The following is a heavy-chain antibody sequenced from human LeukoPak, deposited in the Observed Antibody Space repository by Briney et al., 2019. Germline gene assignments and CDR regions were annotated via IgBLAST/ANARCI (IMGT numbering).Heavy chain of an antibody. J-gene: IGHJ6*03. CDR3: AREGITGTTWSYYYYYMDV. Sequence: PSETLSLTCTVSGGSISSGSYYWSWIRQPAGKGLEWIGRIYTSGSTNYNPSLKSRVTISVDTSKNQFSLKLSSVTAADTAVYYCAREGITGTTWSYYYYYMDVWGKGTTVTVSS. V-gene: IGHV4-61*02. D-gene: IGHD1-7*01. CDR1: GGSISSGSYY. CDR2: IYTSGST.